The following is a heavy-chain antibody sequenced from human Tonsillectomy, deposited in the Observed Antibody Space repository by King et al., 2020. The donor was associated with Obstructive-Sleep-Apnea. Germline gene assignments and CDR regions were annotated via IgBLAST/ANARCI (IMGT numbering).Heavy chain of an antibody. CDR1: GGSISSYY. CDR3: ARVIAAAGNPPLIDY. CDR2: IYYSGST. V-gene: IGHV4-59*01. D-gene: IGHD6-13*01. J-gene: IGHJ4*02. Sequence: VQLQESGPGLVQPSETLSPTCTVSGGSISSYYWNWIRQPPGKGLEWIGYIYYSGSTNYNPSLKSRVTISVDTSKNQFSLKLSSVTAADTAVYYCARVIAAAGNPPLIDYWGQGTLVTVSS.